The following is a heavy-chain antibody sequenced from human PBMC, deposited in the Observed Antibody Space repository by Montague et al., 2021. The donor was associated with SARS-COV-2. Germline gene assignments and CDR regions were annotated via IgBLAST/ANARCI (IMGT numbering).Heavy chain of an antibody. J-gene: IGHJ4*02. CDR1: GGSISSCSYY. CDR3: ARAHSGSCAHLDN. V-gene: IGHV4-61*02. D-gene: IGHD5-12*01. CDR2: IYTSGTT. Sequence: TLSLTCTVSGGSISSCSYYWSWIRQPAGKGLEWIGRIYTSGTTDYSFSLKSRVTISVDTSKNQFSLKLTSVTAADTAVYYCARAHSGSCAHLDNWGQGSLVTVSS.